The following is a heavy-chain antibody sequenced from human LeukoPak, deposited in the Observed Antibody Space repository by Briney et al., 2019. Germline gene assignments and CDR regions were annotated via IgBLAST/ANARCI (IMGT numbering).Heavy chain of an antibody. J-gene: IGHJ5*02. CDR2: IYYSGST. V-gene: IGHV4-59*01. Sequence: PSETLSLTCTVSGGSISSYYWSWIRQPPGKGLEWIGYIYYSGSTNYNPSLKSRVTISVDTSKNQFSLKLSSVTAADTAVYYCARDAVRITMVRGVKTKYNWFDHWGQGTLVTVSS. CDR3: ARDAVRITMVRGVKTKYNWFDH. CDR1: GGSISSYY. D-gene: IGHD3-10*01.